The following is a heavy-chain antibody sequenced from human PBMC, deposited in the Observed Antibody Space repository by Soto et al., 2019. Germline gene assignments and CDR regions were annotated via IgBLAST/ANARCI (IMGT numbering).Heavy chain of an antibody. CDR3: ARDGYDGSGSPYPAY. Sequence: SATLSLTCIVSGGSISEKYWNWVRQPPGKGLEWIGYIYYLGSTDYNPSLKSRVTISVDTSKRQFSLRLTSVTAADTAVYYCARDGYDGSGSPYPAYWGPGTQVTVSS. D-gene: IGHD3-10*01. J-gene: IGHJ4*02. CDR2: IYYLGST. V-gene: IGHV4-59*01. CDR1: GGSISEKY.